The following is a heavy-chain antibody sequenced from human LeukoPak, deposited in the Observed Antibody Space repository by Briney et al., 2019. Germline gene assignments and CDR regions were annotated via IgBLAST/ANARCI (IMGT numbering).Heavy chain of an antibody. J-gene: IGHJ4*02. Sequence: SETLSLTCSVSGGSISSYYWNWIRQPPGKGLEWIGYISYSGNINYNPSLKSRVTISVDTSKNQFSLKLSSVTAADTAVYYCARGGGYNSPFGYWGQGALVTVSS. CDR3: ARGGGYNSPFGY. V-gene: IGHV4-59*01. D-gene: IGHD5-24*01. CDR1: GGSISSYY. CDR2: ISYSGNI.